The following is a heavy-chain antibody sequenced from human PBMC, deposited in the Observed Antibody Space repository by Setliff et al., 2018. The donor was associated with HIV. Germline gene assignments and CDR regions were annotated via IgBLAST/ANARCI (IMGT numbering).Heavy chain of an antibody. J-gene: IGHJ6*02. V-gene: IGHV4-59*11. D-gene: IGHD5-12*01. CDR2: IYYSGST. Sequence: PSETLSLTCTVSGGSISSHYWSWIRQPPGKGLEWIGSIYYSGSTNYNPSLKSRVTISVDTSKNQFSLKLSSVTAADTAVYYCARDGGSGYDPSNYYYYGRDVWGQGTTVTVSS. CDR3: ARDGGSGYDPSNYYYYGRDV. CDR1: GGSISSHY.